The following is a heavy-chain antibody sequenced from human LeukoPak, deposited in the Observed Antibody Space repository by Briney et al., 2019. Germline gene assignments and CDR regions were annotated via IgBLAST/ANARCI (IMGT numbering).Heavy chain of an antibody. V-gene: IGHV4-4*07. CDR3: ARLLPGIAAAGTGSDY. CDR2: IYTSGST. Sequence: SETLSLTRTVSGGSINNYYWSWIRQPAGKGLEWIGRIYTSGSTNYNPSLKSRVTMSVDTSKNQFSLKLSSVTAADTAVYYCARLLPGIAAAGTGSDYWGQGTLVTVSS. D-gene: IGHD6-13*01. CDR1: GGSINNYY. J-gene: IGHJ4*02.